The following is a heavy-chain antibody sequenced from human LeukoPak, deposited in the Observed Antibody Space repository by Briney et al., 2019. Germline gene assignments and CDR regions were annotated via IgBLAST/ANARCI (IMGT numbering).Heavy chain of an antibody. V-gene: IGHV3-23*01. D-gene: IGHD4-17*01. CDR3: AKSVKKTVTSGCYSDL. CDR2: ISGSGGST. CDR1: EFTFSSYA. J-gene: IGHJ2*01. Sequence: GGSLRLSCAASEFTFSSYAMSWVRQAPGKGLEWVAGISGSGGSTYYADSVKGRFTISRDNSKNTLYVQMNSLRAEDTAVYYCAKSVKKTVTSGCYSDLWGRGTLVTVSS.